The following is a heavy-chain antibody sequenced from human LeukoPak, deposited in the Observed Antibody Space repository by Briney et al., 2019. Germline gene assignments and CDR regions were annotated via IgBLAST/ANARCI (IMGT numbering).Heavy chain of an antibody. Sequence: SVKVSCKASGGTFNSYAISWVGQARGQGREWMGRIIPFFRTAHYAQKFQRRVTITTHESPSTASMALSSLRSEDTAVYYCARDARIPYYFDSWGQGTLVTVSS. J-gene: IGHJ4*02. CDR2: IIPFFRTA. CDR1: GGTFNSYA. CDR3: ARDARIPYYFDS. D-gene: IGHD2-15*01. V-gene: IGHV1-69*05.